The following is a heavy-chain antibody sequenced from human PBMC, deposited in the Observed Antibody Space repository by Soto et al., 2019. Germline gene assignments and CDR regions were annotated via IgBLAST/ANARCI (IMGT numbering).Heavy chain of an antibody. CDR2: ISYTTSRK. CDR1: GFSFSSSS. Sequence: PGGSLRLSCEASGFSFSSSSMNWLRQAPGKGLEWISYISYTTSRKYYAASVEGRFTISRDNAKNSLYLQMDSLRVEDTTVYYCARDVGNYDSSGYFDYWGQGTQVTVSS. D-gene: IGHD3-22*01. J-gene: IGHJ4*02. V-gene: IGHV3-48*01. CDR3: ARDVGNYDSSGYFDY.